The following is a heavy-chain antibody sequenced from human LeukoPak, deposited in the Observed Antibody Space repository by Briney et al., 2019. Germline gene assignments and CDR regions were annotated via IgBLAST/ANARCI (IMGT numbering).Heavy chain of an antibody. CDR1: GFTFSSYG. V-gene: IGHV3-33*01. J-gene: IGHJ6*02. CDR2: IWYDGSNK. Sequence: GGSLRLSCAASGFTFSSYGMHWVRQAPGKGLEWVAVIWYDGSNKYYADSVKGRFTISRDNSKNTLYLQMNSLRAEGTAVYYCARDQGQLAIYYYYGMDVWGQGTTVTVSS. CDR3: ARDQGQLAIYYYYGMDV. D-gene: IGHD6-6*01.